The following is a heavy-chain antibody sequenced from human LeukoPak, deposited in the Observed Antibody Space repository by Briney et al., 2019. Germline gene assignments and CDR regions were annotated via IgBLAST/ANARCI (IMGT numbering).Heavy chain of an antibody. CDR1: GGSISSSNW. J-gene: IGHJ3*02. Sequence: PSETLSLTCAVSGGSISSSNWWSWVRQPPGKGLEWIGEIYHSGSTYYNPSLKSRVTISVDTSKNQFSLRLSSVTAADTAVYYCARDWVTRNYYDNSGHSDAFDIWGQGTMVTVSS. CDR3: ARDWVTRNYYDNSGHSDAFDI. V-gene: IGHV4-4*02. CDR2: IYHSGST. D-gene: IGHD3-22*01.